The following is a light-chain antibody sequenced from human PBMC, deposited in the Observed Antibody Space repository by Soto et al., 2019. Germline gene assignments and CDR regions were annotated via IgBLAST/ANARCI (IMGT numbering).Light chain of an antibody. Sequence: QSALTQPASVSGSPGQSITISCTGTSSDVGSYNLVSWYQQHPGKAPKLMIYEGSKRPSGVSNRFSGSMSGNTASLTISGLQAEDEADYYCCSYAGSSTFLYVFGTGTKLTVL. J-gene: IGLJ1*01. CDR3: CSYAGSSTFLYV. CDR2: EGS. CDR1: SSDVGSYNL. V-gene: IGLV2-23*03.